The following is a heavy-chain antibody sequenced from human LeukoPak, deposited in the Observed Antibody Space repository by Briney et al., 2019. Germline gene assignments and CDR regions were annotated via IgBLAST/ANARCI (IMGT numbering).Heavy chain of an antibody. CDR3: ARDHIVLMVYDLDY. CDR1: GYTFTSYG. D-gene: IGHD2-8*01. Sequence: ASVKVSCKASGYTFTSYGISWVRQAPGQGLEWMGWISAYDANTNYAQKLQGRVTMTTDTSTSTAYMELRSLRSDDTAVYYCARDHIVLMVYDLDYWGQGTLVTVSS. V-gene: IGHV1-18*04. J-gene: IGHJ4*02. CDR2: ISAYDANT.